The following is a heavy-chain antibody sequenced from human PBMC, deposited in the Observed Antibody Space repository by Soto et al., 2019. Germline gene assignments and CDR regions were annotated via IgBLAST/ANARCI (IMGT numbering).Heavy chain of an antibody. V-gene: IGHV1-69*09. CDR3: ARLDIVGPSTVP. CDR1: GIMSSGYG. D-gene: IGHD1-26*01. Sequence: QEQVVQSGPAMKEPGSSVKVSCRASGIMSSGYGFSWVRQAPGQGLEWVGRINPTLDSTQYAQNLQGRVSITVDKSTDTAYLEVTSLRLDDTAVYYCARLDIVGPSTVPWGQGTLVTVSS. CDR2: INPTLDST. J-gene: IGHJ5*02.